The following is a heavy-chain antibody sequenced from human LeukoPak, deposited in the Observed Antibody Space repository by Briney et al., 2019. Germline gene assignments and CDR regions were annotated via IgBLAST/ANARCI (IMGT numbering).Heavy chain of an antibody. Sequence: SETLSLTCTVSGGSMSTNTCYWGWIRQPPGRGLEWIGTICYSGTTYYTYNPSLKSRVTISVDTSKNQFSLKLTSVSAADTAVYYCARRRPAVAGHWYFDLWGRGTLVTVSS. D-gene: IGHD6-19*01. CDR2: ICYSGTT. CDR3: ARRRPAVAGHWYFDL. J-gene: IGHJ2*01. V-gene: IGHV4-39*07. CDR1: GGSMSTNTCY.